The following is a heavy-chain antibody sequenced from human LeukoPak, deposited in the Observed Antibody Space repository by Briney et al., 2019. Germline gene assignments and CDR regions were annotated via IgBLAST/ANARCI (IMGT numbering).Heavy chain of an antibody. D-gene: IGHD2-15*01. CDR1: GFTFSDYH. CDR2: ISSSGGTI. Sequence: KPGGSLRLSCAASGFTFSDYHMSWIRQASGKGLEWVSYISSSGGTISYADSVKGRFTISRDNAKNSLFLQMNSLRAEDTAVYYCARYGGSWDLDYWGQGTLVTVSS. CDR3: ARYGGSWDLDY. V-gene: IGHV3-11*04. J-gene: IGHJ4*02.